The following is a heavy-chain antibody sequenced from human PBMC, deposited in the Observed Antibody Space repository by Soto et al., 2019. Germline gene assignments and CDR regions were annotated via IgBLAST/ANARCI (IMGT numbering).Heavy chain of an antibody. D-gene: IGHD5-12*01. Sequence: GGSLRLSCAASGFTFDDYAMHWVRQAPGKGLEWVSGISWNSGSIGYADSVKGRFTISRDNAKNSLYLQMNSLRAEDTALYYCAKGPPFYSGYDSYYFDYWGQGTLVTVSS. CDR1: GFTFDDYA. CDR2: ISWNSGSI. J-gene: IGHJ4*02. V-gene: IGHV3-9*01. CDR3: AKGPPFYSGYDSYYFDY.